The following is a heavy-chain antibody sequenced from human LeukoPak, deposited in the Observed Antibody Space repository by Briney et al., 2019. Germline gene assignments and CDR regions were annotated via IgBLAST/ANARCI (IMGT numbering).Heavy chain of an antibody. D-gene: IGHD1-26*01. CDR3: ARDPESGGASDY. CDR1: GYSISSGYY. CDR2: IYHSGST. V-gene: IGHV4-38-2*02. J-gene: IGHJ4*02. Sequence: SETLSLTCAVSGYSISSGYYWGWIRQPPGKGLEWIGSIYHSGSTYYNPSLKSRVTIPVDTSKNQFSLKLSSVTAADTAVYYCARDPESGGASDYWGQGTLVTVSS.